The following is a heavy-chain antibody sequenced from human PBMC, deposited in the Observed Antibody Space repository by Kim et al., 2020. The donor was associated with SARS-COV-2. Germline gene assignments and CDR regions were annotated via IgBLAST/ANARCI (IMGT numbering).Heavy chain of an antibody. Sequence: AGPETCRVTIARENSKTTLYLQMSSRRAEDTAVYYCARDAYSYGRYYFDYWGQGTLVTVSS. CDR3: ARDAYSYGRYYFDY. J-gene: IGHJ4*02. D-gene: IGHD5-18*01. V-gene: IGHV3-30*07.